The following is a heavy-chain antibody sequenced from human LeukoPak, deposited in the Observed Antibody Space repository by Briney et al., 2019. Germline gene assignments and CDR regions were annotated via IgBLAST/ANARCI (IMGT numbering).Heavy chain of an antibody. CDR3: ARAYGDYTFDY. D-gene: IGHD4-17*01. J-gene: IGHJ4*02. V-gene: IGHV4-59*01. CDR1: GGSISSYY. CDR2: IYYSGST. Sequence: SETLSLTCTVSGGSISSYYWSWIRQPPGKGLEWIGYIYYSGSTNYNPSLKSRVTISVDTSKSQFSLKLSSVTAADTAVYYCARAYGDYTFDYWGQGTLVTVSS.